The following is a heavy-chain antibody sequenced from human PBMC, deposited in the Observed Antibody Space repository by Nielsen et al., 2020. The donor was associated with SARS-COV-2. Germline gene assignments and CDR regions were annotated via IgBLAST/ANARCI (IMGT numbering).Heavy chain of an antibody. V-gene: IGHV3-30*03. CDR3: ARGGITIFGVVIEGSLDY. J-gene: IGHJ4*02. D-gene: IGHD3-3*01. CDR1: GFTFSSYG. CDR2: ISYDGSNK. Sequence: GESLKISCAASGFTFSSYGMHWVRQAPGKGLEWVAVISYDGSNKYYADSVKGRFTISRDNSKNTLYLQMNSLRAEDTAVYYCARGGITIFGVVIEGSLDYWGQGTLVTVSS.